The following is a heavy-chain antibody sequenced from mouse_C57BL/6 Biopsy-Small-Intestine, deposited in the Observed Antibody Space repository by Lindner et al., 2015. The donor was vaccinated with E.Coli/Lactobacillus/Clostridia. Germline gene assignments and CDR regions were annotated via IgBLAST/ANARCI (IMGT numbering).Heavy chain of an antibody. CDR3: ARHYYGSSWYFDV. CDR1: GYTFTDYN. Sequence: VQLQESGPVLVKPGASVKIPCKASGYTFTDYNMDWVKQSHGKSLEWIGDINPNNGGTIYNQKFKGKATLTVDQSSSTAYMQLNSLTSEDSAVYYCARHYYGSSWYFDVWGTGTTVTVSS. V-gene: IGHV1-18*01. CDR2: INPNNGGT. D-gene: IGHD1-1*01. J-gene: IGHJ1*03.